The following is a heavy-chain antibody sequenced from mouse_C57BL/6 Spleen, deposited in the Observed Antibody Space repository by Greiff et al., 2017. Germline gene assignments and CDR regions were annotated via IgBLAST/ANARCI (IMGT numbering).Heavy chain of an antibody. V-gene: IGHV1-4*01. D-gene: IGHD3-2*02. CDR1: GYTFTSYT. Sequence: VQLQQSGAELARPGASVKMSCKASGYTFTSYTMHWVKQRPGQGLEWIGYINPSSGYTKYNQKVKDKATLTADKSSSTAYMQLSSLTSEDSAVYYCSRSTAQGGFAHRGQVTLVTVAA. CDR2: INPSSGYT. J-gene: IGHJ3*01. CDR3: SRSTAQGGFAH.